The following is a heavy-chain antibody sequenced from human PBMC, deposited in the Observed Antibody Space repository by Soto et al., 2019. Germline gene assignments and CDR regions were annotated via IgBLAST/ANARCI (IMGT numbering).Heavy chain of an antibody. CDR3: ARAREYYDSEFDP. CDR2: ISYNGRP. J-gene: IGHJ5*02. V-gene: IGHV4-31*03. Sequence: QVQLQESGPGLVKPSQTLSLTCTVSGDSISNGRYYWSWIRQHPGKGLEWIGYISYNGRPFYNPSLESRLTLSLDTSENQFSLKLSSVSAADPAIYYCARAREYYDSEFDPWGQGTLVTVSS. D-gene: IGHD3-22*01. CDR1: GDSISNGRYY.